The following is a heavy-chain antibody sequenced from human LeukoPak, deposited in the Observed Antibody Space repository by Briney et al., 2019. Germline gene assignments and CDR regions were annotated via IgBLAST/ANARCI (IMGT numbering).Heavy chain of an antibody. Sequence: GGSLRLSCAASGFTFRSYTMNWVRQAPGKGLEWVSSISSSTAYIYYADSLRGRFTISRDNAGNSLFLQVDSLRAEDTAVYYCAREGGRGSSPSDYFDSWGQGTLVTVSS. CDR3: AREGGRGSSPSDYFDS. V-gene: IGHV3-21*01. J-gene: IGHJ4*02. CDR1: GFTFRSYT. D-gene: IGHD6-6*01. CDR2: ISSSTAYI.